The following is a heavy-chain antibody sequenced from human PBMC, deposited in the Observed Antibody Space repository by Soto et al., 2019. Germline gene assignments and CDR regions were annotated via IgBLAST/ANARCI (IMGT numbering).Heavy chain of an antibody. CDR3: ARGRYCLTGRCFPNWFDS. D-gene: IGHD7-27*01. Sequence: SETLYLTCSVSGDSISNLDYFWAWIRQPPGQALEYIGYIYKSATTYYNPSFESRVAISVDTSKSQFSLNVTSVTAADTAVYFCARGRYCLTGRCFPNWFDSWGQGALVTVSS. V-gene: IGHV4-30-4*01. CDR2: IYKSATT. J-gene: IGHJ5*01. CDR1: GDSISNLDYF.